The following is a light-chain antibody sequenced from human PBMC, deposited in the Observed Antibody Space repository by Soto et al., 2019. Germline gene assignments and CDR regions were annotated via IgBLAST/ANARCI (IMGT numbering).Light chain of an antibody. Sequence: DIQMTQSPSTLSAPVGDRVTITCRASQGISNWLAWFQQKPGKAPKLLIYKASTLESGAPSRFTGSGSGTDFTLTITSVQPDDFATYYCQQYNSPSYTFGQGTKLVMK. J-gene: IGKJ2*01. CDR3: QQYNSPSYT. CDR1: QGISNW. V-gene: IGKV1-5*03. CDR2: KAS.